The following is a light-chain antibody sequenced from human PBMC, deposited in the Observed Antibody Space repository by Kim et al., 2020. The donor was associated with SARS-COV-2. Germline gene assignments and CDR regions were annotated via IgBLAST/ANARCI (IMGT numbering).Light chain of an antibody. J-gene: IGKJ1*01. CDR3: QKGDSAPWT. CDR1: QDISNY. Sequence: DIQMTQSPSSLSASVGDRVTITCRASQDISNYLAWFQLKPGKAPKLLIYAASALQPGVPSRFSGSGSGTDFTLTVTSLQPEDVATYYCQKGDSAPWTFGQGTKVEIK. CDR2: AAS. V-gene: IGKV1-27*01.